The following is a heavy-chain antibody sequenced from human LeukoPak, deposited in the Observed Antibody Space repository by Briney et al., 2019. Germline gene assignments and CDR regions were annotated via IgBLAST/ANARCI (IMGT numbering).Heavy chain of an antibody. CDR3: ARELDRIQDLDS. D-gene: IGHD1-1*01. J-gene: IGHJ4*02. CDR1: GYTSSCCS. CDR2: INNSGDDK. Sequence: PGGSLILSCAASGYTSSCCSMNWVRQAPGKGLEWLSSINNSGDDKYHADSVQGRFTISRDNAKNSLYLQMNSLRAEDTAVYYCARELDRIQDLDSWGQGTQVTVSS. V-gene: IGHV3-21*01.